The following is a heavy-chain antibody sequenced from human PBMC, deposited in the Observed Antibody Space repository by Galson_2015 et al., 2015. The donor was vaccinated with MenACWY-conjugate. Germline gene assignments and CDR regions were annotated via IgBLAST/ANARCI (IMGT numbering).Heavy chain of an antibody. V-gene: IGHV5-51*01. J-gene: IGHJ6*02. Sequence: QSGAEVKKPGESLQISCTGSGYSFTSYWIGWVRQMPGKGLEWMGIIYPGDSDTRYSPSFQGQVTISADKSISTAYLQWSSLKASDTAMYYCARLGYCGGDCYSNYYYGMDVWGQGTTVTVSS. D-gene: IGHD2-21*02. CDR1: GYSFTSYW. CDR2: IYPGDSDT. CDR3: ARLGYCGGDCYSNYYYGMDV.